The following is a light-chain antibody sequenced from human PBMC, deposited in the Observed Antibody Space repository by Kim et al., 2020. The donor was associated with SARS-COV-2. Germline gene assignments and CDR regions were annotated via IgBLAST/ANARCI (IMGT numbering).Light chain of an antibody. CDR2: LAS. CDR3: QEAYSFAWT. CDR1: QSISSN. J-gene: IGKJ1*01. V-gene: IGKV1-39*01. Sequence: ASVGDRVTITCRASQSISSNLNWYQQKPGKTPSLLIYLASSLQSGVPSRFSGGGSGTYFTLTISSLQPEDFATYYCQEAYSFAWTFGQGTKVDIK.